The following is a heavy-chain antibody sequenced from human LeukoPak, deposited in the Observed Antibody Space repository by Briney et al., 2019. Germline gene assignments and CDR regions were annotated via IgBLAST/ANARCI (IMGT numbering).Heavy chain of an antibody. CDR2: IYTSGST. CDR3: ARDQAYYYYYMDV. V-gene: IGHV4-61*02. Sequence: PSETLSLTCTVSGGSISSGSYYWSWIRQPAGKGLEWTGRIYTSGSTNYNPSLKSRVTISVDTSKNQFSLKLSSVTAADTAVYYCARDQAYYYYYMDVWGKGTTVTVSS. CDR1: GGSISSGSYY. J-gene: IGHJ6*03.